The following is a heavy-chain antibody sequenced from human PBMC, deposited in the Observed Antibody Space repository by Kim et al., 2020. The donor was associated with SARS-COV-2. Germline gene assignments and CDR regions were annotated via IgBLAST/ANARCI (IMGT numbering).Heavy chain of an antibody. CDR3: VRHVDYVFKY. V-gene: IGHV3-73*01. D-gene: IGHD4-17*01. Sequence: GGSLRLSCAASGFIFSGSNMHWVRQASGKGLEWVGRVETAPHNYATTYGASMKGRVTISRDDSENTAYLQIHNLKTEDTAIYYCVRHVDYVFKYWGQGTL. CDR1: GFIFSGSN. CDR2: VETAPHNYAT. J-gene: IGHJ4*02.